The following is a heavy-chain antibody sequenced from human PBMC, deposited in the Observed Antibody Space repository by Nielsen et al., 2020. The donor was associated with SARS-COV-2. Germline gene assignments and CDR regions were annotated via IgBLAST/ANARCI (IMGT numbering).Heavy chain of an antibody. D-gene: IGHD2-2*02. CDR1: GGSISSSSYY. Sequence: SETLSLTCTVSGGSISSSSYYWGWIRQPPGKGLEWIGYIYYSGSTNYNPSLKSRVTISVDTSKNQFSLKLSSVTAADTAVYYCARFIFGYQLLYRGFDPWGQGTLVTVSS. V-gene: IGHV4-61*05. CDR2: IYYSGST. J-gene: IGHJ5*02. CDR3: ARFIFGYQLLYRGFDP.